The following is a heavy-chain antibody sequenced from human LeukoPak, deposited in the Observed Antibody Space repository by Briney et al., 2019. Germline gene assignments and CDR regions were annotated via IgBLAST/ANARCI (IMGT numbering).Heavy chain of an antibody. Sequence: SETLSLTCTLSGGSISSRYWSWIRQPPGKGLEWIGSIYYSGGTNYNPSLQGRVSISVDTSKIQFFLKLSSVTAADTAVYYCARWQYTISSGWFDPWGQGTLVTVSS. J-gene: IGHJ5*02. CDR3: ARWQYTISSGWFDP. D-gene: IGHD6-6*01. CDR2: IYYSGGT. V-gene: IGHV4-59*08. CDR1: GGSISSRY.